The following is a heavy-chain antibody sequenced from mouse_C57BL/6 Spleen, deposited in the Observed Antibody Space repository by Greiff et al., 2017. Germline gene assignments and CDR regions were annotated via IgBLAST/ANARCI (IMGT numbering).Heavy chain of an antibody. J-gene: IGHJ2*01. V-gene: IGHV5-4*01. CDR1: GFTFSSYA. CDR3: ARDPGYYFDY. Sequence: EVQVVESGGGLVKPGGSLKLSCAASGFTFSSYAMSWVRQTPEKRLEWVATISDGGSYTYYPDNVKGRFTISRDNAKNNLYLQMSHLKSEDTAMYYCARDPGYYFDYWGQGTTLTVSS. CDR2: ISDGGSYT.